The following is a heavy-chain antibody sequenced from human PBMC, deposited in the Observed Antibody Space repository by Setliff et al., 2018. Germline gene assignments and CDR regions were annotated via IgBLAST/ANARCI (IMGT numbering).Heavy chain of an antibody. D-gene: IGHD3-10*01. V-gene: IGHV4-4*08. Sequence: ETLSLTCSVAGGSMTDFFWHWFRRPPGKGLEWIGNIYTSGNTNYNPSLKSRVTISVDTSKNQFSLKLSSVTAADTAVYYCARTYYYASGRSGYYYYYYYMDVWGKGTTVTVSS. CDR3: ARTYYYASGRSGYYYYYYYMDV. CDR1: GGSMTDFF. J-gene: IGHJ6*03. CDR2: IYTSGNT.